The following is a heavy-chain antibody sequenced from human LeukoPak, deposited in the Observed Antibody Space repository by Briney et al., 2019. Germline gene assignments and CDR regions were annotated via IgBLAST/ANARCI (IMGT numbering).Heavy chain of an antibody. CDR3: AKDLSSAITSALVLDV. Sequence: PGGSLRLSCAASGFTFDDYGMSWVRQAPGKGLEWVSSISSSSSYIYYADSVKGRFTISRDNAKNSLYLQINSLRAEDTAVYYCAKDLSSAITSALVLDVWGQGTTV. CDR2: ISSSSSYI. J-gene: IGHJ6*02. D-gene: IGHD3-22*01. V-gene: IGHV3-21*01. CDR1: GFTFDDYG.